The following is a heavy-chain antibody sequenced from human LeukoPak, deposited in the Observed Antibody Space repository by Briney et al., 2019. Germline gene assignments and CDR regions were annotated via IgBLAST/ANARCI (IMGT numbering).Heavy chain of an antibody. V-gene: IGHV4-39*01. CDR1: GGSVSSSLYH. Sequence: SETLSLTCGVSGGSVSSSLYHWGWLRQPPGKGLEWLGNVFHNGNAYYSPSLQSRVAISVDTSKNQLSLKLTSVTAADTAVYFCMRQIVGTSWNYYYSYMDVWGKGTSVTVSS. D-gene: IGHD1-1*01. J-gene: IGHJ6*03. CDR2: VFHNGNA. CDR3: MRQIVGTSWNYYYSYMDV.